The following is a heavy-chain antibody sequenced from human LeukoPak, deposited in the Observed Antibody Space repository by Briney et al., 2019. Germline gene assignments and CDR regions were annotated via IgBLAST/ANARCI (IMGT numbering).Heavy chain of an antibody. CDR2: INHSGST. J-gene: IGHJ4*02. CDR3: ARGLSYYDILTGYRSHYYFDY. CDR1: GGSFSGYY. V-gene: IGHV4-34*01. D-gene: IGHD3-9*01. Sequence: NPSETLSLTCAVYGGSFSGYYWSWIRQPPGKGLEWIGEINHSGSTNYNPSLKSRVTISVDTSKNQFSLKLSSVTAADTAVYYCARGLSYYDILTGYRSHYYFDYWGQGTLVTVSS.